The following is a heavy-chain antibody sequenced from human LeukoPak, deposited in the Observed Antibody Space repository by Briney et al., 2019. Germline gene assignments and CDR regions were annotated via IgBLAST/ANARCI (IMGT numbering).Heavy chain of an antibody. CDR3: ARSNQADDY. V-gene: IGHV3-23*01. J-gene: IGHJ4*02. CDR1: GFTFTAHA. D-gene: IGHD1-14*01. Sequence: PGGSLRLSCAASGFTFTAHAMTRVRQAPGKGLEWVSAISGSGGNTYYADSVKGRFTISRDNAKNTLYLQMDSLRAEDTGVYYCARSNQADDYWGQGTLVTVSS. CDR2: ISGSGGNT.